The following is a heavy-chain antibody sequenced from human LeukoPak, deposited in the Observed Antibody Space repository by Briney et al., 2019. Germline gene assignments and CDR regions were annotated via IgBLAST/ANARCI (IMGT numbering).Heavy chain of an antibody. J-gene: IGHJ6*02. CDR3: ARHPDYSNYDYYYGMDV. Sequence: GEALEISCKGSGYRFTSYWIGWGRPMPGKGLEWMGIIYPGDSDTRYSPSFQGQVTISAGNSISTAYLQWSSLKASDTAMYYCARHPDYSNYDYYYGMDVWGQGTTVTVSS. CDR1: GYRFTSYW. CDR2: IYPGDSDT. D-gene: IGHD4-11*01. V-gene: IGHV5-51*01.